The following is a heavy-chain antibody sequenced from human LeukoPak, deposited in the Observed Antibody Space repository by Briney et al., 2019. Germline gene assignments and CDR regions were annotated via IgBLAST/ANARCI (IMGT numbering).Heavy chain of an antibody. V-gene: IGHV3-23*01. D-gene: IGHD3-9*01. CDR2: ISGNGDST. CDR3: AKDLPPRGSRCEIFPEGLFDY. Sequence: GGSLRLSCAASGFTFSSYAMNWVRQAPGKGLEWVSGISGNGDSTYYADSVKGRFTISRDNSKNTLYLQMSSLRVEDTAVYFCAKDLPPRGSRCEIFPEGLFDYWGQGTLVTVSS. J-gene: IGHJ4*02. CDR1: GFTFSSYA.